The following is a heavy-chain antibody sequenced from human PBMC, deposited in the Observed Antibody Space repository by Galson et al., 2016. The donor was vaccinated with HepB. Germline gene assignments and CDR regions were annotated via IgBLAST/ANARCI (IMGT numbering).Heavy chain of an antibody. V-gene: IGHV3-53*01. J-gene: IGHJ4*02. CDR3: GRGPILGVTGDF. D-gene: IGHD3-3*01. CDR2: IYSDGST. Sequence: SLRLSCAASGFTVSNNYMTWVRQAPGKGLEWVSLIYSDGSTRYAGSVKGRFTISRDNSKNTLFLQVNSLRAEDTAMYYCGRGPILGVTGDFWGQGTLVTVSS. CDR1: GFTVSNNY.